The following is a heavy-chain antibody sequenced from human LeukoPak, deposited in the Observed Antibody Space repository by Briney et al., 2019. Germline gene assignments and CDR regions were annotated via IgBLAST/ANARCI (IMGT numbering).Heavy chain of an antibody. V-gene: IGHV4-34*01. CDR3: ARHYYDSSGYLYYFDY. CDR2: INHSGST. D-gene: IGHD3-22*01. CDR1: GGSFSGYY. J-gene: IGHJ4*02. Sequence: SETLSLTCAVYGGSFSGYYWSWIRQPPGKGLEWIGKINHSGSTNYNPSLKSRVTISVDTSKNQFSLKLSSVTAADTAVYYCARHYYDSSGYLYYFDYWGQGTLVTVSS.